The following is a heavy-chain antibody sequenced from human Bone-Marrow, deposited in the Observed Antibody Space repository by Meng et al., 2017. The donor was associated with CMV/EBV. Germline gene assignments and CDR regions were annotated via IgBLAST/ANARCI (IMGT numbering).Heavy chain of an antibody. CDR1: GFSFSNYS. CDR2: ISYDGSNK. J-gene: IGHJ6*02. D-gene: IGHD2-2*01. CDR3: ARDLSFCSSSTCYKGYYYYYGMDV. V-gene: IGHV3-30*04. Sequence: GGSLSPSCAASGFSFSNYSIHWVRQDPGKGLEWLAGISYDGSNKNYADSVKGRFTISRDDSKNTLYLQVNSLRAEDTAVYYCARDLSFCSSSTCYKGYYYYYGMDVWGQGTTVTVSS.